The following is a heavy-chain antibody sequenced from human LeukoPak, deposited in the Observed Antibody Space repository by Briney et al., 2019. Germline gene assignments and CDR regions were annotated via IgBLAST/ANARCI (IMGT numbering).Heavy chain of an antibody. Sequence: ASVKVSCKASGYTFTGYYMHWVRQAPGQGLEWMGWINPNSGGTNYAQKFRGRVTMTRDTSISTAYMELSRLRSDDTAVYYCARDQYQQQLDSYFDYWGQGTLVTVSS. CDR1: GYTFTGYY. CDR3: ARDQYQQQLDSYFDY. J-gene: IGHJ4*02. V-gene: IGHV1-2*02. D-gene: IGHD6-13*01. CDR2: INPNSGGT.